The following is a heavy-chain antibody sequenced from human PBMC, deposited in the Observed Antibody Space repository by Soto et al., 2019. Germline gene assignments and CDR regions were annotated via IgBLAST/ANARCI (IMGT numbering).Heavy chain of an antibody. CDR3: ARDRSPTSGSLYYFDC. J-gene: IGHJ4*02. CDR1: GGSISSGCYY. V-gene: IGHV4-31*03. CDR2: IYYSGST. D-gene: IGHD3-10*01. Sequence: TSETLSVTCTVSGGSISSGCYYWSWIRQHPGKGLEWIGYIYYSGSTYYNPALKSRVTISVDTSKNQFSLRLSSVTAADTAVYYCARDRSPTSGSLYYFDCWGQGTLVTVSS.